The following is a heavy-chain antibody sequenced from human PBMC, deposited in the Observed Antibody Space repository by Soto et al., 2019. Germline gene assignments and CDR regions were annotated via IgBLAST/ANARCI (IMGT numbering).Heavy chain of an antibody. CDR1: GGSIASSPYY. CDR2: IYYSGVT. J-gene: IGHJ4*02. CDR3: SRDDSDWFFN. D-gene: IGHD3-9*01. Sequence: PSETLSLTCTVSGGSIASSPYYWGWIRQSPGKGLEWIESIYYSGVTHYNPSLKSRVTVSVDTSKNQFSLKLTSMTAADTAVYYCSRDDSDWFFNWGRGTLVTLSS. V-gene: IGHV4-39*02.